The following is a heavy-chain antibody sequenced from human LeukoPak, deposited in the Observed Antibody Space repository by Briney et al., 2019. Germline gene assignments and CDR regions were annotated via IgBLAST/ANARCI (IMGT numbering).Heavy chain of an antibody. CDR1: GYTFTGSY. V-gene: IGHV1-2*04. CDR2: IKPHSGDT. D-gene: IGHD2-2*02. Sequence: ASVKVSCKASGYTFTGSYIHWVRQAPGQGLEWMGWIKPHSGDTNYAQRFQDWVTMTRDTSLSTAYMEVSRLRSDDTAVYYCARETGACTSTTCYRYFDYWGQGTLVTVSS. J-gene: IGHJ4*02. CDR3: ARETGACTSTTCYRYFDY.